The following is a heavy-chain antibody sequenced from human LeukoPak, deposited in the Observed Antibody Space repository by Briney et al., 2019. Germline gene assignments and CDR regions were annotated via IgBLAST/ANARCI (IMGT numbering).Heavy chain of an antibody. J-gene: IGHJ6*02. D-gene: IGHD6-13*01. CDR2: ISASGGST. V-gene: IGHV3-23*01. CDR3: ARHGRIAAAATGGLWSDERWGDNYYGMDV. Sequence: GGSLRLSCAASGFTFRSYAMSWVRQAPGKGLEWVSTISASGGSTYYADSVKGRFTISRDNSKNTLYLQMNSLRAEDTAVYYCARHGRIAAAATGGLWSDERWGDNYYGMDVWGQGTTVTVSS. CDR1: GFTFRSYA.